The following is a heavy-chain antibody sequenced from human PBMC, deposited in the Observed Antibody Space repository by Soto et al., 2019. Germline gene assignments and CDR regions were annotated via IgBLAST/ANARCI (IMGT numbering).Heavy chain of an antibody. CDR3: AKGGPYCSSTSCHLDY. CDR2: ISGSGGRT. CDR1: GFTFTGYA. Sequence: EVQLLESGGGLVQPGGSLRLSCTASGFTFTGYAMSWVRQAPGKGLEWVSSISGSGGRTYYPDSVKGRFTISRDNSKNTLSLQMNSLRAEDTAVYYCAKGGPYCSSTSCHLDYWGQGSLVTVSP. D-gene: IGHD2-2*01. J-gene: IGHJ4*02. V-gene: IGHV3-23*01.